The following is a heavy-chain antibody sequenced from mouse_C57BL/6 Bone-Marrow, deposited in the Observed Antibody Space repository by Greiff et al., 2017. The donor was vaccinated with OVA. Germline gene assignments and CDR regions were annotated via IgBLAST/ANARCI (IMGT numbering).Heavy chain of an antibody. J-gene: IGHJ3*01. CDR3: ARNLLLPLCAC. CDR1: GFTFSSYG. D-gene: IGHD1-1*01. CDR2: ISSGGSYT. V-gene: IGHV5-6*01. Sequence: EVMLVESGGDLVKPGGSLKLSCAASGFTFSSYGMSWVRQTPDKRLEWVATISSGGSYTYYPDSVKGRFTISRDNAKNTLYLQMSSLKSEDTAMYYCARNLLLPLCACWGQGTLVTVSA.